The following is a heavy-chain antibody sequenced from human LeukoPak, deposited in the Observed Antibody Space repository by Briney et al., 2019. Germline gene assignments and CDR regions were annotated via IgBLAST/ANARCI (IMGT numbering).Heavy chain of an antibody. CDR3: ARVGVDYSGNILKYFFDY. V-gene: IGHV4-61*02. D-gene: IGHD4-23*01. Sequence: SETLSLTCTVSGGSMGRTSYYWSWIRQPAGKGLEWLGRIYNSGTTNYNPSLQSRVTISVDTSRNQFSLNLNSVTAADTAIYYCARVGVDYSGNILKYFFDYWGQGTLVTVLS. CDR1: GGSMGRTSYY. CDR2: IYNSGTT. J-gene: IGHJ4*02.